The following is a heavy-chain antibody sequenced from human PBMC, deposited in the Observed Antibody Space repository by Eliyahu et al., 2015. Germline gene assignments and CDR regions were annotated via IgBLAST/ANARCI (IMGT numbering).Heavy chain of an antibody. J-gene: IGHJ4*02. CDR3: TRSGVGASFDF. V-gene: IGHV3-7*04. D-gene: IGHD1-26*01. CDR1: GFTFSSYW. CDR2: IIEDGTEG. Sequence: EVQLVESGGALVQPGGSLRLSCAASGFTFSSYWMTWVRQAPGKGLEWVAKIIEDGTEGFYVDSVRGRFTIFRDNAKNSLYLQMNSLRVEDTAVYYCTRSGVGASFDFWGQGSLVTVPS.